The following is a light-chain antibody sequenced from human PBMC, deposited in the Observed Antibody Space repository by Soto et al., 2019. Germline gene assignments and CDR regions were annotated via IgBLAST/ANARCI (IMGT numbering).Light chain of an antibody. Sequence: EIILTQSPATLSLAPGQRAVLSCRASQTVYSYLAWYQQKPGQAPRLLMFDASKRATDIPARFSGSGSGTDFTLTISSLEPEDFAVYYCQQRANWPPLTFGGGTKVEI. J-gene: IGKJ4*01. V-gene: IGKV3-11*01. CDR3: QQRANWPPLT. CDR2: DAS. CDR1: QTVYSY.